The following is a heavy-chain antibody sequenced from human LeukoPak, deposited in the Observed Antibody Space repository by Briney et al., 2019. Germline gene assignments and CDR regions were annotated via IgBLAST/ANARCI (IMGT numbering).Heavy chain of an antibody. J-gene: IGHJ4*02. CDR2: IYYSGST. Sequence: SETLSLTCTVSGGSISSSSYYWGWIRQPPGKGLEWIGSIYYSGSTYYNPSLKSRVTISVDTSKNQFSLKLSSVTAADTAVYYCASLGLRGYSRVIGYWGQGTLVTVSS. CDR1: GGSISSSSYY. CDR3: ASLGLRGYSRVIGY. D-gene: IGHD5-18*01. V-gene: IGHV4-39*07.